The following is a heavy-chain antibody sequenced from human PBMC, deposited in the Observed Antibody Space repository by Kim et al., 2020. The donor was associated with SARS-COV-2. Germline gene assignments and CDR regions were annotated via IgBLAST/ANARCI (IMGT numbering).Heavy chain of an antibody. CDR1: GGSFSSSSYY. CDR3: ARGVVMNPDCDY. Sequence: SETLSLTCTVSGGSFSSSSYYWGWIRQPPGMGRVWIRSIYNSGSTYYNPALERRVTISEDTSKNKLSLKLSNVTAADTAAFYCARGVVMNPDCDYWCQG. D-gene: IGHD3-3*01. J-gene: IGHJ4*02. CDR2: IYNSGST. V-gene: IGHV4-39*01.